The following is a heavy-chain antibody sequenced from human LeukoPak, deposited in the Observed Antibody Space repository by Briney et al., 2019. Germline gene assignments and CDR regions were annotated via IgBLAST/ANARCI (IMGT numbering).Heavy chain of an antibody. CDR1: GFTFNYFW. J-gene: IGHJ4*02. Sequence: GGSLRLSCAASGFTFNYFWMHWVRQVPGKGLVWVSGINNDGTATYYADSVKGRFTISRDNAKNTVYLQMNGLRAEDTTVYYWATVSEYWGQGTLVTVSS. CDR3: ATVSEY. V-gene: IGHV3-74*01. CDR2: INNDGTAT.